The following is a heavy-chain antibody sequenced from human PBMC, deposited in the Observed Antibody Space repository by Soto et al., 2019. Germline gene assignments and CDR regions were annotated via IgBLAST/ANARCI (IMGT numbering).Heavy chain of an antibody. CDR2: FNPEEGER. CDR1: EYTLTKSS. V-gene: IGHV1-24*01. J-gene: IGHJ4*02. D-gene: IGHD3-10*01. Sequence: QVQLVQSGAEVKKPGASVKVSCKVSEYTLTKSSIHWVRQAPGKGLEWMGGFNPEEGERISAQKFQGRLTMTEDTSADTAYMDLTSLTSEDTAIYFCATLQMLRGYEKADYFDYWGQGTLV. CDR3: ATLQMLRGYEKADYFDY.